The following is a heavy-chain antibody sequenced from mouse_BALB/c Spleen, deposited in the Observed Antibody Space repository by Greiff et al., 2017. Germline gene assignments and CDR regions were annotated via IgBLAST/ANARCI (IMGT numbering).Heavy chain of an antibody. CDR1: GFSFTGYG. D-gene: IGHD2-2*01. J-gene: IGHJ4*01. CDR3: SGDSFGYDVDYYAMDY. V-gene: IGHV2-6-7*01. Sequence: QVQLKQSGPGLVAPSHCLSITCTASGFSFTGYGVNWVRQPPGQGLEWLGMIWGDGSTDYYSALKSRLSTSKDNTKSQVVLKKNSLQTDDTARYYCSGDSFGYDVDYYAMDYWGQGTSVTVSS. CDR2: IWGDGST.